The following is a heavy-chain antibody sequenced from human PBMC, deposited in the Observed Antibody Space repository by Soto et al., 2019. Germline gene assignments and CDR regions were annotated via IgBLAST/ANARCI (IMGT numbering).Heavy chain of an antibody. Sequence: SVKVSCKDSGRTFSRYAISWVRQAPGQGLEWMGGIIPSLGTANYAQKFQGSVTITADESTSTAYMELSSLRSEDTAVYYCARALRFFDWLSNTTPFFYGMDVSGQYTLVTVSS. V-gene: IGHV1-69*01. CDR2: IIPSLGTA. CDR1: GRTFSRYA. D-gene: IGHD3-3*01. J-gene: IGHJ6*02. CDR3: ARALRFFDWLSNTTPFFYGMDV.